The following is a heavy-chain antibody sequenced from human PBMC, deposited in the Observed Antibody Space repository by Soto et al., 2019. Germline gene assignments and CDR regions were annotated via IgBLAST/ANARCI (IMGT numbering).Heavy chain of an antibody. CDR2: ISHDGSNK. Sequence: GGSLRLSXAASGFTFSSYGMHWVRQAPGKGLEWVAVISHDGSNKYYADSVKGRFTISRDNSKNTLYLQMNSLRAEDTAVYYCAREVRGEQWLVRYYYYNGMDVRGQGTMVTVSS. V-gene: IGHV3-30*03. J-gene: IGHJ6*02. D-gene: IGHD6-19*01. CDR3: AREVRGEQWLVRYYYYNGMDV. CDR1: GFTFSSYG.